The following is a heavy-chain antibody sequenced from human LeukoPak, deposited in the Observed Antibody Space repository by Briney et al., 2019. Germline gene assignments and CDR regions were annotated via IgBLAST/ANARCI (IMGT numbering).Heavy chain of an antibody. Sequence: SVTLSLTCTVSGDSINSSDYYWAWIRQPPGEGLEWIATIYYSGSTYYKPSLKSRLTISVDSSKNQFSLKMNSVTAADTAVYYCARHGNWDPFDYWGQGTLVTVSS. J-gene: IGHJ4*02. CDR1: GDSINSSDYY. CDR3: ARHGNWDPFDY. D-gene: IGHD7-27*01. V-gene: IGHV4-39*01. CDR2: IYYSGST.